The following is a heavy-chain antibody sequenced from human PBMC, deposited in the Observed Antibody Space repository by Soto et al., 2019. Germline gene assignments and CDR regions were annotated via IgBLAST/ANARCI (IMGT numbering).Heavy chain of an antibody. J-gene: IGHJ4*02. V-gene: IGHV3-30*18. CDR1: GFTFSSYA. CDR2: ISYDGSNK. Sequence: GGSLRLSCAASGFTFSSYAMHWVRQAPGKGLEWVAVISYDGSNKYYADSVKGRFTISRDNSKNTLYLQMNSLRAEDTAVYYCAKPESPGTGDYWGQGTLVTVSS. CDR3: AKPESPGTGDY. D-gene: IGHD3-10*01.